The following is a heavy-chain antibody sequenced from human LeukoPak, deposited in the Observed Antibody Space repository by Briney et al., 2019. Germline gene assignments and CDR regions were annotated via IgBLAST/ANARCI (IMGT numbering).Heavy chain of an antibody. Sequence: SETLSLTCTVSGGSISSYYWSWIRQPPGKGLEWIRYIYYSGSTNYNPSLKSRVTISVDTSKNQFSLKLSSVTAADAAVYYCARGITMIVGGYYFDYWGQGTLVTVSS. V-gene: IGHV4-59*01. CDR1: GGSISSYY. CDR2: IYYSGST. CDR3: ARGITMIVGGYYFDY. J-gene: IGHJ4*02. D-gene: IGHD3-22*01.